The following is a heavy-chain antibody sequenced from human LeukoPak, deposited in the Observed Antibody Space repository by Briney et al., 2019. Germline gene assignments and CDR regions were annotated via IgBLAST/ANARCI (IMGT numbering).Heavy chain of an antibody. V-gene: IGHV1-18*01. CDR1: GYTFTSYG. CDR2: ISAYNGNT. J-gene: IGHJ4*02. D-gene: IGHD3-22*01. CDR3: ATGYDSSGYPFDY. Sequence: ASVKVSCKASGYTFTSYGISWVRQAPGQGLEWIGWISAYNGNTNYAQKFQGRVTMTEDTSTDTAYMELSSLRSEDTAVYYCATGYDSSGYPFDYWGQGTLVTVSS.